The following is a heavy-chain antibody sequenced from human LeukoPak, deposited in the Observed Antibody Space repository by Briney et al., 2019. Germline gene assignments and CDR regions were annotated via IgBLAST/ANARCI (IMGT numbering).Heavy chain of an antibody. CDR3: ARVRIAAVGYYYYGMDV. Sequence: SVKVSCKASGYTFTSYYMHWVRQAPGQGLEWMGGIIPIFGTANYAQKFQGRVTITADESTSTAYMELSSLRSEDAAVYYCARVRIAAVGYYYYGMDVWGQGTTVTVSS. CDR1: GYTFTSYY. J-gene: IGHJ6*02. D-gene: IGHD6-13*01. CDR2: IIPIFGTA. V-gene: IGHV1-69*13.